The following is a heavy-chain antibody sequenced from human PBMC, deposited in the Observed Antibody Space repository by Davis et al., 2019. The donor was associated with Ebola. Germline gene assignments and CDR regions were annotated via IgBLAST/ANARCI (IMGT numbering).Heavy chain of an antibody. D-gene: IGHD3-16*01. CDR1: GGSISSGGYY. CDR2: INHSGST. Sequence: SETLSLTCTVSGGSISSGGYYWSWIRQPPGKGLEWIGEINHSGSTNYNPSLKSRVTISVDTSKNQFSLKLSSVTAADTAVYYCARGGPSPYWYFDLWGRGTLVTVSS. J-gene: IGHJ2*01. CDR3: ARGGPSPYWYFDL. V-gene: IGHV4-39*07.